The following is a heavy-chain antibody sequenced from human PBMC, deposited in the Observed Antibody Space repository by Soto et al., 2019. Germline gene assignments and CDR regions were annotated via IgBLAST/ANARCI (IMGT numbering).Heavy chain of an antibody. Sequence: GGSLRLSCAASGFTFSSYAMHWVRQAPGKGLEWVAVISYDGSNKYYADSVKGRFTISRDNSKNTLYLQMKSLRAEDTAVYYCARGFGNYYYGMDVWGQGPTVTVSS. CDR2: ISYDGSNK. J-gene: IGHJ6*02. CDR3: ARGFGNYYYGMDV. V-gene: IGHV3-30-3*01. CDR1: GFTFSSYA. D-gene: IGHD3-16*01.